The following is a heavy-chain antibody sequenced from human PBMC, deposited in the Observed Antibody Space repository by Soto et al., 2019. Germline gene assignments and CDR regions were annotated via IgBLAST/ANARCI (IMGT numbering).Heavy chain of an antibody. J-gene: IGHJ4*01. V-gene: IGHV1-18*01. CDR3: ARYQPYSTGYYYFDQ. D-gene: IGHD6-19*01. CDR1: GYNFTKYG. CDR2: ISGHNGHA. Sequence: QVQLVQSGAEVKKPGASVKVSCKTSGYNFTKYGVSWVRQAPGQGLEWMGWISGHNGHANYAQPFQGRVTMTTDTSTTTAYMALRSLRSDDTAVYYCARYQPYSTGYYYFDQWGHGTLVIVTS.